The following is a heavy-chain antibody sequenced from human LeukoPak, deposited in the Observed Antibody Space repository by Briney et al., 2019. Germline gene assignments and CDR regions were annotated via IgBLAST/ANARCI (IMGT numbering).Heavy chain of an antibody. D-gene: IGHD2-21*02. CDR2: VYYSGST. CDR1: GDSISGYY. CDR3: ARETPVTDNWFDP. J-gene: IGHJ5*02. V-gene: IGHV4-59*12. Sequence: SETLSLTCTVSGDSISGYYWSWIRQPPGKGLEWIGYVYYSGSTNYNPSLKSRVTISADTSNNQFSLRLTSVTAADTAVYFCARETPVTDNWFDPWGQGTLVIVSS.